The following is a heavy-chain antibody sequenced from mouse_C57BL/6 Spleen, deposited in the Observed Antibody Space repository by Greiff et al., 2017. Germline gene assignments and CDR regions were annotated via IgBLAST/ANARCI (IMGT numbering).Heavy chain of an antibody. J-gene: IGHJ2*01. Sequence: QVQLQQSGAELVRPGASVTLSCKASGYTFTDYEMHWVKQTPVHGLEWIGAIDPETGGTAYNQKFKGKAILTADKSSSTAYMVLRSLTSEDSAVYYSTKSITTVVAEGFDYWGQGTTLTVSS. CDR2: IDPETGGT. V-gene: IGHV1-15*01. CDR3: TKSITTVVAEGFDY. D-gene: IGHD1-1*01. CDR1: GYTFTDYE.